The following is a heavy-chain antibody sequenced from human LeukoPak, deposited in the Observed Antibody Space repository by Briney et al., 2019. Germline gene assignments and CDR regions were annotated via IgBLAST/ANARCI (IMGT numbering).Heavy chain of an antibody. V-gene: IGHV4-34*01. D-gene: IGHD3-16*01. CDR2: INHSGST. CDR3: ARHEDPWGYFDY. Sequence: SETLSLTCAVYGGSFSGYYWSWIRQPPGKGLEWIGEINHSGSTNYNLSLKSRVTISVDTSKNQFSLKLSSVTAADTAVYYCARHEDPWGYFDYWGQGTLVTVSS. CDR1: GGSFSGYY. J-gene: IGHJ4*02.